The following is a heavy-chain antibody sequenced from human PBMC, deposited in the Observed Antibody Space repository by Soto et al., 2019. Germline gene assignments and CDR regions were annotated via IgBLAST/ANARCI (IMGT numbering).Heavy chain of an antibody. CDR3: TRTYWTNIDT. Sequence: PSGTLSLTCTVSGGSISSGDYCWSWIRQPPGKGLEWIGYIYYSGSTYYNPSLKSRVTISVDTSKNHFSLKLSSVTAADTAVYYSTRTYWTNIDTWGLGTLVTVSS. D-gene: IGHD2-8*02. CDR2: IYYSGST. J-gene: IGHJ5*01. CDR1: GGSISSGDYC. V-gene: IGHV4-30-4*02.